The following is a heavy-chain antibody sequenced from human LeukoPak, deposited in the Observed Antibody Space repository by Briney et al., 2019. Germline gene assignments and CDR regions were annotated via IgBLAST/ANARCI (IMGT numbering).Heavy chain of an antibody. J-gene: IGHJ4*02. CDR3: ARAPGTMVRGVIRD. CDR1: GYTFTSYG. CDR2: ISAYNGNT. D-gene: IGHD3-10*01. Sequence: ASVKVSCKASGYTFTSYGISWVRQAPGQGLEWMGWISAYNGNTNYAQKLQGRVTMTTDTSTSTAYMELRSLRSDDTAVYYCARAPGTMVRGVIRDWGQGTLVTVTS. V-gene: IGHV1-18*01.